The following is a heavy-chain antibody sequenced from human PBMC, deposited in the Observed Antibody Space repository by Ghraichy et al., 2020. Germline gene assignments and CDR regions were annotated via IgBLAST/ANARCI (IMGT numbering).Heavy chain of an antibody. CDR1: GFSLSTSGVG. J-gene: IGHJ4*02. V-gene: IGHV2-5*01. CDR3: AHRALPIFGVVSATAGTFDY. CDR2: IYWNDDK. D-gene: IGHD3-3*01. Sequence: SGPTLVKPTQTLTLTCTFSGFSLSTSGVGVGWIRQPPGKALEWLALIYWNDDKRYSPSLKSRLTITKDTSKNQVVLTMTNMDPVDTATYYCAHRALPIFGVVSATAGTFDYWGQGTLVTVSS.